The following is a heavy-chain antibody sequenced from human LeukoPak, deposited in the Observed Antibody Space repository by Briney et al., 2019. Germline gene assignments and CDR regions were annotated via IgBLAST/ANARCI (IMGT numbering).Heavy chain of an antibody. V-gene: IGHV4-38-2*02. J-gene: IGHJ5*02. CDR2: IYHSGST. CDR1: GYSISSGYY. CDR3: ARVVVAAEKTFNWFDP. Sequence: SETLSLTCTVSGYSISSGYYWGWIRQPPGKGLEWIGSIYHSGSTYYNPSLKSRVPISVDTSKNQFSLKLSSVTAADTAVYYCARVVVAAEKTFNWFDPWGQGTLVTVSS. D-gene: IGHD2-15*01.